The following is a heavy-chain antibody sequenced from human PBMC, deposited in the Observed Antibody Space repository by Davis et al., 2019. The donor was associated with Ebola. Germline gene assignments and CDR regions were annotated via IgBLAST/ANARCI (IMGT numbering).Heavy chain of an antibody. V-gene: IGHV3-53*03. Sequence: GGSLRLSCAASGFTVSNFYMSWVRQPPGKGLAWVSVFYVGGATYYAGSVRGRFTISRDESKNTLNLQMTTLRADDTAVYFCARGDGYNFWDFWGQGTLVTVSS. CDR1: GFTVSNFY. CDR2: FYVGGAT. D-gene: IGHD5-24*01. J-gene: IGHJ4*02. CDR3: ARGDGYNFWDF.